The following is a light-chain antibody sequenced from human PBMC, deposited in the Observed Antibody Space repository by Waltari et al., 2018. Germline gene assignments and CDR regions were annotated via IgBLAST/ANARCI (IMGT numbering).Light chain of an antibody. CDR2: DVS. V-gene: IGLV2-11*01. J-gene: IGLJ1*01. CDR1: SRHVGGSHF. Sequence: QSALTQPRSVSGPPGQSVTISCTGTSRHVGGSHFVSWFQQLPGSAPKLLIYDVSERPPGVPDRFSGSKSANTASLTISGLQAEDEADYYCCSYVDTYTYVFGPGTRVIVL. CDR3: CSYVDTYTYV.